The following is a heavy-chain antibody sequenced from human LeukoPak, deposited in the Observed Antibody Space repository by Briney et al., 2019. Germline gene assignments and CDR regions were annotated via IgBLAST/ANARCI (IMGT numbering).Heavy chain of an antibody. J-gene: IGHJ4*02. V-gene: IGHV3-21*01. CDR1: GFTFSSYS. CDR3: ARRLDYGDYLDY. CDR2: ISGSSSYI. Sequence: GGSLRLSCAASGFTFSSYSMNWVRQAPGKGLEWVSSISGSSSYIYYADSVKGRFTISRDNAKNSLYLQMNSLRAEDTAVYYCARRLDYGDYLDYWGQGTLVTVSS. D-gene: IGHD4-17*01.